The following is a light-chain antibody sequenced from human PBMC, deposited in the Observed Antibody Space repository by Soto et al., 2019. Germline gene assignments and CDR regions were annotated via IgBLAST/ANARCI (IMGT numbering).Light chain of an antibody. CDR2: TAS. V-gene: IGKV1-39*01. CDR1: QTIGSY. J-gene: IGKJ1*01. CDR3: QQSNTTPWT. Sequence: DIQMTQSPSSLSASVGDRVSITCRASQTIGSYVNWYQQKLGKAPKLLIYTASSLQSGVPSRFNGSGYGTDFTLTISSLQPEDFAIYYCQQSNTTPWTFGQANTEESK.